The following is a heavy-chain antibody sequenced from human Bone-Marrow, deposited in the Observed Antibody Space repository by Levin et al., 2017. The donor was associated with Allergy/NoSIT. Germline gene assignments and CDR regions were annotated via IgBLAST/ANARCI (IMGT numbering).Heavy chain of an antibody. CDR2: IDPTGGGT. CDR1: EYTFSGHY. D-gene: IGHD1-26*01. CDR3: ARAISGSYFY. J-gene: IGHJ4*02. V-gene: IGHV1-2*02. Sequence: GESLKISCKPSEYTFSGHYMHWVRQAPGQGLEWMGWIDPTGGGTMYSQTFQGRVTMTRDTSITTVYMELNSLRSDDTAVYYCARAISGSYFYWGQGTLVTVSS.